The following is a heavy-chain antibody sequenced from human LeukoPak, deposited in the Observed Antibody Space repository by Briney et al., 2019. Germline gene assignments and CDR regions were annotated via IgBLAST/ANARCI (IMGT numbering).Heavy chain of an antibody. CDR2: ISAYNGNT. D-gene: IGHD2/OR15-2a*01. Sequence: ASVKVSCKASGYTFTSYGISWVRQAPGQGLEWMGWISAYNGNTNYAQKLQGRVAMTTDTSTSTAYMELRSLRSDDTAVYYCARGSPSYAQWHFDLWGRGTLVTVSS. CDR3: ARGSPSYAQWHFDL. CDR1: GYTFTSYG. V-gene: IGHV1-18*01. J-gene: IGHJ2*01.